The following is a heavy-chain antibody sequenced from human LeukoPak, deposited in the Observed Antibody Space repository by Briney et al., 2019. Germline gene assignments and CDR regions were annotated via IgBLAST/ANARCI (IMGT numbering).Heavy chain of an antibody. D-gene: IGHD3-10*01. CDR1: GGSFSSYY. CDR2: MYYSGST. J-gene: IGHJ6*03. V-gene: IGHV4-59*01. CDR3: ARMGPPLRGVRYYYYMDV. Sequence: TSETLSLTCAVYGGSFSSYYWSWIRQPPGKGLEWIAYMYYSGSTNYSPSLKSRATISVDTSKNQFSLKLTPVTAADTAVYYCARMGPPLRGVRYYYYMDVWGKGTTVTVSS.